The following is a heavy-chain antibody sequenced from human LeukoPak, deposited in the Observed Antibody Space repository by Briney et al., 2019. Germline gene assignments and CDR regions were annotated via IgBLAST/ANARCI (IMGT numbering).Heavy chain of an antibody. Sequence: ASVKVSCKASGYTFTGYYMHWVRQAPGQGLEWMGWINPNSGGTNYAQKFQGRVTMTRDTSISTAYMELSRLRSDDTAVYYCARTVVTSSPSDYWGQGTLVTVSS. V-gene: IGHV1-2*02. CDR1: GYTFTGYY. D-gene: IGHD4-23*01. CDR3: ARTVVTSSPSDY. J-gene: IGHJ4*02. CDR2: INPNSGGT.